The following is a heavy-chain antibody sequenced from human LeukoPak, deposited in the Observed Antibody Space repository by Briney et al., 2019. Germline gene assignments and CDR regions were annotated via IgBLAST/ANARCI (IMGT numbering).Heavy chain of an antibody. D-gene: IGHD3-22*01. CDR2: VYYSGST. CDR3: ARDRAHYYDSSGHAFDI. CDR1: DYSISSGDY. J-gene: IGHJ3*02. Sequence: SETLSLTCAVSDYSISSGDYWGWIRQPPGKGLEWIGSVYYSGSTHYSPSLKNRVTISVDTSKNQFSLKLSSVTAADTAVYYCARDRAHYYDSSGHAFDIWGQGTMVTASS. V-gene: IGHV4-38-2*02.